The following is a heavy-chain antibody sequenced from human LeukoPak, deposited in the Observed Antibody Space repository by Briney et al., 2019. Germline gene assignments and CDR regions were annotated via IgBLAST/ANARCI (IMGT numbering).Heavy chain of an antibody. J-gene: IGHJ6*03. CDR2: IYYSGST. V-gene: IGHV4-39*07. Sequence: SETLSLTCTVSGGSIRRTSYYWGWIRQPPGKGLEWIGSIYYSGSTNYNPSLKSRVTMSVDTSKNQFSLKLSSVTAADTAVYYCARSSMVRGLVYYYYYMDVWGKGTTVTVSS. CDR3: ARSSMVRGLVYYYYYMDV. CDR1: GGSIRRTSYY. D-gene: IGHD3-10*01.